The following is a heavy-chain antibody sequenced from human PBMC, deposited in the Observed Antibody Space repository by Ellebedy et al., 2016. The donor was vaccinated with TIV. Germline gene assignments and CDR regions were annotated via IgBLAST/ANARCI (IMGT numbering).Heavy chain of an antibody. D-gene: IGHD4-17*01. V-gene: IGHV3-7*01. CDR3: ARRASYGDYAVQVNPWFDP. CDR1: GFNFRSYW. CDR2: IRQEGDEI. J-gene: IGHJ5*02. Sequence: GGSLRLSCAASGFNFRSYWMTWVRQAPGKGLEWVAKIRQEGDEIYYVESVKGRFTISRDNAKNPLFLQMNSLRVEDKAVYYCARRASYGDYAVQVNPWFDPWGQGTLVTVSS.